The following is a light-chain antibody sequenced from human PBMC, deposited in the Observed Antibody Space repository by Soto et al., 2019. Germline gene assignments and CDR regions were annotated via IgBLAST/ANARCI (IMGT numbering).Light chain of an antibody. Sequence: QSALTQPASVSGSPGQSITISCTGTSGDVGNYNLVSWYQQHPGKAPRLMIYEVNKWPSGVSNRFSGSKSGNTASLTISGLQAEDEADYYCQSYDDSLSVHYVFGTGTKVTVL. J-gene: IGLJ1*01. CDR3: QSYDDSLSVHYV. CDR1: SGDVGNYNL. CDR2: EVN. V-gene: IGLV2-23*02.